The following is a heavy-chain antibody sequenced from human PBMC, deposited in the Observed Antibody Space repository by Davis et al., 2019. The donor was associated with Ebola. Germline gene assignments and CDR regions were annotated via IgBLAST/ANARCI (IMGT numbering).Heavy chain of an antibody. Sequence: SETLSLTCTVSGGSISNSYWSWIRQPPGKGLEWIGYIYYSGSTNYNPSLKRRVTISIDTSKNQFSLKLSSVTAADTAVYYCAKGYSSSWDYYYGMDVWGQGTTVTVSS. CDR3: AKGYSSSWDYYYGMDV. V-gene: IGHV4-59*01. D-gene: IGHD6-13*01. CDR1: GGSISNSY. J-gene: IGHJ6*02. CDR2: IYYSGST.